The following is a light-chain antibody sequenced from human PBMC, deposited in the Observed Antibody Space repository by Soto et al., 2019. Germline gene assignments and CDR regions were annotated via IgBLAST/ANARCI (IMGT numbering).Light chain of an antibody. CDR1: HMFSNNY. CDR2: GAS. Sequence: EIVLTQSPGTLSLSPGERATLSCSASHMFSNNYLDWYQQNPGQAPRLLIYGASNRATGRPDRCSGSGSGTDFTLTISRREPEDFAVYYCQQYGSSGTFGQGTKVDIK. J-gene: IGKJ1*01. CDR3: QQYGSSGT. V-gene: IGKV3-20*01.